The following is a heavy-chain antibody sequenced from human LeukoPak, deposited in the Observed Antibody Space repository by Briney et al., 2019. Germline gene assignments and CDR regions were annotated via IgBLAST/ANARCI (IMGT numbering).Heavy chain of an antibody. CDR2: ISSNGGST. CDR3: VKGYCSSISCYGDY. V-gene: IGHV3-64D*09. D-gene: IGHD2-2*01. J-gene: IGHJ4*02. CDR1: GFAFSSYA. Sequence: GGSLRLSCSASGFAFSSYAMHWVRQAPGKGLEYVSAISSNGGSTYYADSVKGRVTISRDNSKNTLYLQMSSLRAEDTAVYYCVKGYCSSISCYGDYWGQGTLVTFSS.